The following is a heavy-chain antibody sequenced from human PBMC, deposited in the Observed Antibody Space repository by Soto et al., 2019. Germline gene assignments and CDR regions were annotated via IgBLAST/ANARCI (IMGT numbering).Heavy chain of an antibody. CDR2: INHSGST. V-gene: IGHV4-34*01. Sequence: SETLSLTCDVYGGSFSGYYWSWIRQPPGKGLEWIGYINHSGSTNYNPSLKTRVTISVDTSKNQFSLNLTSVTTTDTAVYYCAGGRAAAGPLGHNWFDPWGQGTLVTVSS. J-gene: IGHJ5*02. CDR3: AGGRAAAGPLGHNWFDP. CDR1: GGSFSGYY. D-gene: IGHD6-13*01.